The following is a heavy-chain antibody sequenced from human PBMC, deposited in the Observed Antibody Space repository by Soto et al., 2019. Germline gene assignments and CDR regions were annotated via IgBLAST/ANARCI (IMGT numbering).Heavy chain of an antibody. J-gene: IGHJ4*02. V-gene: IGHV3-53*01. CDR1: GFTVSSNY. CDR2: ISSGDST. Sequence: SLRLSCAASGFTVSSNYMSWVRQAPGKGLEWVSVISSGDSTYYADSVKGRFTISRDNSKNTLYLQMNSLRAEDTAVYYCARDHAPPYYDILTGTLGGFDYWGQG. CDR3: ARDHAPPYYDILTGTLGGFDY. D-gene: IGHD3-9*01.